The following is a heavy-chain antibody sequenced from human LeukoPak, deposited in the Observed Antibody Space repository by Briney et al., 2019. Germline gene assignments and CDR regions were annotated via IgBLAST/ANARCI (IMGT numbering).Heavy chain of an antibody. V-gene: IGHV1-8*01. CDR2: MNPNSGNT. Sequence: GASVKVSCKASGYTFTSYDINWVRQATGQGLEWMGWMNPNSGNTGYAQKFQGGVTMTRNTSISTAYMELSSLRSEDTAVYYCARVPRGYGSGSYDYWGQGTLVTVSS. CDR1: GYTFTSYD. CDR3: ARVPRGYGSGSYDY. D-gene: IGHD3-10*01. J-gene: IGHJ4*02.